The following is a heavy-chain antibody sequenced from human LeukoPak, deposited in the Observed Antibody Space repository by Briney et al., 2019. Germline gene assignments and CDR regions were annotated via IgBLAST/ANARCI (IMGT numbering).Heavy chain of an antibody. V-gene: IGHV3-21*01. CDR2: ISSSSSYI. CDR3: ARNYDSSGYYYDADAFDI. J-gene: IGHJ3*02. CDR1: GFTFSSYS. Sequence: KPGGSLRLSCAASGFTFSSYSMNRVRQAPGKGLEWVSSISSSSSYIYYADSVKGRFTIFRDNAKNSLYLQMNSLRAEDTAVYYCARNYDSSGYYYDADAFDIWGQGTMVTVSS. D-gene: IGHD3-22*01.